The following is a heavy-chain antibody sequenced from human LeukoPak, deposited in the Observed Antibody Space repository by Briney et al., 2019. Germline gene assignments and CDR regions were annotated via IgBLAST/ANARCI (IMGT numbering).Heavy chain of an antibody. V-gene: IGHV4-31*11. CDR1: GGSISSGGYS. J-gene: IGHJ4*02. Sequence: SQTLSLTCAVSGGSISSGGYSWSWIRQHPGKGLEWIGYIYYSGSTYYNPSLKSRVTISVDTSKNQFSLKLSSVTVADTAVYYCARGTSHYYDSSGYYYGYWGQGTLVTVSS. CDR2: IYYSGST. D-gene: IGHD3-22*01. CDR3: ARGTSHYYDSSGYYYGY.